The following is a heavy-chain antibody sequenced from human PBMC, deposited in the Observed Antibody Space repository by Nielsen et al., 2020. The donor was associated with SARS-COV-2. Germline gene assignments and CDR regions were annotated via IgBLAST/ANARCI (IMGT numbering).Heavy chain of an antibody. CDR1: GFTFGSYS. Sequence: GGSLRLSCAASGFTFGSYSMNWVRQTPGKGLEYVSGINYNGGSTYYGDSVTGRFTISRDNGKKSLYLQMNSLRAEDTAIYYCARDREPGYNAVDYWGQGTLVTVSS. V-gene: IGHV3-64*02. CDR3: ARDREPGYNAVDY. D-gene: IGHD1-14*01. CDR2: INYNGGST. J-gene: IGHJ4*02.